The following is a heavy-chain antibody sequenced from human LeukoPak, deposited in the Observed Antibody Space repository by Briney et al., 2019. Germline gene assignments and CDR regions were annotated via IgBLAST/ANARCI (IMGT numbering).Heavy chain of an antibody. CDR1: GESLSKYY. D-gene: IGHD1-26*01. J-gene: IGHJ4*02. V-gene: IGHV4-34*01. CDR2: INHRGST. CDR3: ASSVGSTDY. Sequence: PSETLSLTCAVYGESLSKYYWTWIRQSPGRGLEWIGEINHRGSTNLNPSLKSRVTLSVDTSKHQFSLKLTSVTAADAAVYYCASSVGSTDYWGQGTLVTVSS.